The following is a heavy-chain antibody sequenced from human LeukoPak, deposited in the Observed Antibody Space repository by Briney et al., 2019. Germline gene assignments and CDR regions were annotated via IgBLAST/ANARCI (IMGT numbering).Heavy chain of an antibody. CDR2: FDPEDGET. V-gene: IGHV1-24*01. J-gene: IGHJ4*02. D-gene: IGHD2-15*01. CDR1: GYTLTELS. CDR3: ATLRLPLGYCSGGSCLRDSYYFDY. Sequence: ASVKVSCKVSGYTLTELSMHWVRQAPGKGLEWMGGFDPEDGETIYAQKFQGRVTMTEDTSTDTAYMKLSSLRSEDTAVYYCATLRLPLGYCSGGSCLRDSYYFDYWGQGTLVTVSS.